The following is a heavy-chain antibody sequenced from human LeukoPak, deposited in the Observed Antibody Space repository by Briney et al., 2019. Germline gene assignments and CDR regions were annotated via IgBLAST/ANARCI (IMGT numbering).Heavy chain of an antibody. CDR2: ISAYNGNT. CDR3: ARAQYQLLYVGWFDP. Sequence: ASVKVSCKASGYTFTSYDINWVRQATGQGLEWMGWISAYNGNTNYAQKLQGRVTMTTDTSTSTAYMELRSLRSDDTAVYYCARAQYQLLYVGWFDPWGQGTLVTVSS. D-gene: IGHD2-2*02. J-gene: IGHJ5*02. V-gene: IGHV1-18*01. CDR1: GYTFTSYD.